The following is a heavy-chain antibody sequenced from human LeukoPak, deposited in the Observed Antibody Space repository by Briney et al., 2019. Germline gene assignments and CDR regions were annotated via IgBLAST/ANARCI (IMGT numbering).Heavy chain of an antibody. Sequence: SETVSLTCGVSGYSISSGYYWGWFRQPPGKGLEWIGCIYHTGSTYHNPSLKSRVTISVDTSKNQFSLRLTSVTAADTAFYYCARQGGSSSPDYYYYMDVWGKGTTVTVSS. CDR1: GYSISSGYY. D-gene: IGHD6-13*01. CDR3: ARQGGSSSPDYYYYMDV. V-gene: IGHV4-38-2*01. CDR2: IYHTGST. J-gene: IGHJ6*03.